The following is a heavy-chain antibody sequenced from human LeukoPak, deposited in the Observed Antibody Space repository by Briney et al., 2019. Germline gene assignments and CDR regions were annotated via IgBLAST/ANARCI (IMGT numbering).Heavy chain of an antibody. CDR3: ARRTGYNFYYMDV. J-gene: IGHJ6*03. V-gene: IGHV1-18*01. Sequence: ASVKVSCKASGYIFMQYGISWVRQAPGQGLEWMAWISTYNGNENYAQKFQGRVTMTTDTSTSTAYMELRSLRSDDTAVYYCARRTGYNFYYMDVWGQGTTVIVSS. D-gene: IGHD3/OR15-3a*01. CDR2: ISTYNGNE. CDR1: GYIFMQYG.